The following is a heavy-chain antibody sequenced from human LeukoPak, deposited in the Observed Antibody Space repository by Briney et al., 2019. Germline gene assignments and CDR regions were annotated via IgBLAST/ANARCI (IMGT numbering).Heavy chain of an antibody. V-gene: IGHV4-31*03. CDR1: GGSISSGGYY. J-gene: IGHJ2*01. Sequence: SETLTLTCTVSGGSISSGGYYWSWIRQHPGKGLEWIGYIYYSGSTYYNPSLKSRVTISVDTSKNQFSLKLSSVTAADTAVYYCARDRASGIVVATRFFDLEGRGRGVTVSS. CDR3: ARDRASGIVVATRFFDL. D-gene: IGHD3-22*01. CDR2: IYYSGST.